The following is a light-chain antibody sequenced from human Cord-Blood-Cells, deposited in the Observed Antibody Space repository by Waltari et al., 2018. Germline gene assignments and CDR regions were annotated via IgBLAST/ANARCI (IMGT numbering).Light chain of an antibody. CDR1: SSDVGGYKY. J-gene: IGLJ1*01. CDR2: DVS. Sequence: QSALTQPRSVSGSPGQSVTIPCTGTSSDVGGYKYVSWYQQHPGKAPKLMIYDVSKRPSGVPDRFSGSKSGNTASLTISGLQAEDEADYYCCSYAGSYPYVFGTGTKVTVL. CDR3: CSYAGSYPYV. V-gene: IGLV2-11*01.